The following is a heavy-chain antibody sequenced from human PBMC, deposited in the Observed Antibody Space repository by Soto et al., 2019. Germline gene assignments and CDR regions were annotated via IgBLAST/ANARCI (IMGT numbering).Heavy chain of an antibody. J-gene: IGHJ6*02. CDR2: ISWNSGSI. CDR1: GFIFDDYA. CDR3: AKERSGTDYYYGLDV. V-gene: IGHV3-9*01. D-gene: IGHD1-1*01. Sequence: GGSLRLSCAASGFIFDDYAMHWVRQAPGKGLEWVSGISWNSGSIGYADSVKGRFTISRDNAKNSLFLQMNSLRAEDTALYFCAKERSGTDYYYGLDVWGQGTTVTVSS.